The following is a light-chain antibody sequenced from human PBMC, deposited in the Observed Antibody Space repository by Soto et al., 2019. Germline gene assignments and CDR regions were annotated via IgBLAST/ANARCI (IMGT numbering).Light chain of an antibody. Sequence: DIQMTQSTSILSASVVEGVTITCRDSQSISSWLAWYQQKPGKAPKLLIYAASSLQSGVPSRFSGSGSGTDFTLTISSLQPEDFATYYCQQSYSTPTFGQGTKVDI. CDR1: QSISSW. J-gene: IGKJ1*01. CDR2: AAS. V-gene: IGKV1-39*01. CDR3: QQSYSTPT.